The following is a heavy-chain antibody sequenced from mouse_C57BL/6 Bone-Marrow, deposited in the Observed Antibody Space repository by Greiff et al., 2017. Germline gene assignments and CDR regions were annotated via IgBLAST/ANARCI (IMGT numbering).Heavy chain of an antibody. D-gene: IGHD2-3*01. Sequence: VQLQQSGAELLKPGASVKLSCKATGYTFTGYWIEWVKQRPGHGLEWIGEILPGSGSTNYNDKFKGKATFTADTSSNTAYMQLSSLTTEDSAIYYCARLNDGYYFGGYFDYWGQGTTLTVSS. J-gene: IGHJ2*01. CDR1: GYTFTGYW. CDR2: ILPGSGST. V-gene: IGHV1-9*01. CDR3: ARLNDGYYFGGYFDY.